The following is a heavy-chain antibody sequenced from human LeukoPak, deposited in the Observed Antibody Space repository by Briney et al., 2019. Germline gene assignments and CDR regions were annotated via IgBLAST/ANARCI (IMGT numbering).Heavy chain of an antibody. V-gene: IGHV3-30*02. Sequence: AGGSLRLSCAASGFTFSSYGMHWVRQAPGKGLEWVAFIRYDGSNKYYADSVKGRFTISRDNSKNTLYLQMNSLRAEDTAVYYCAKEGRAGPYYYFYGMDVWGQGTTVTVSS. CDR1: GFTFSSYG. J-gene: IGHJ6*02. D-gene: IGHD3-16*01. CDR2: IRYDGSNK. CDR3: AKEGRAGPYYYFYGMDV.